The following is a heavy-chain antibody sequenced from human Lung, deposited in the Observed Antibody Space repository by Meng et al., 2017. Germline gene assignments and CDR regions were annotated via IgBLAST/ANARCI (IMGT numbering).Heavy chain of an antibody. CDR1: GFTFSNYA. Sequence: EVQLLDSGGGLVQPGGSLILPSAASGFTFSNYAMSWVRLAPETGLEWVSATAATDGGTYHAASVRGRFTISRDNSKNTLSLQMNSLRADDTAIYYCARGTRVSCTGVICYPFDFWGQGTLVTVSS. J-gene: IGHJ4*02. V-gene: IGHV3-23*01. CDR3: ARGTRVSCTGVICYPFDF. CDR2: TAATDGGT. D-gene: IGHD2-8*02.